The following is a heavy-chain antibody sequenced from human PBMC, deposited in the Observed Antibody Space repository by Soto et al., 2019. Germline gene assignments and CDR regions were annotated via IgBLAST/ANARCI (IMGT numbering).Heavy chain of an antibody. D-gene: IGHD6-25*01. CDR3: QRGYYYYGMGV. J-gene: IGHJ6*02. CDR2: MNEDGGTT. CDR1: GFTFSSYW. V-gene: IGHV3-74*01. Sequence: LRLSCAASGFTFSSYWMHWVRQAPGKGLVWVSRMNEDGGTTDYADSVKGRFTISRDNAKNTLYLQMNSLRVEDTAVYYMQRGYYYYGMGVWGQGTTVTVSS.